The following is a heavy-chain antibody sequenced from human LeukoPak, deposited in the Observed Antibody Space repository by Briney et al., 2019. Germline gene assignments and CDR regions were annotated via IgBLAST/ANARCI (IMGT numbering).Heavy chain of an antibody. CDR3: ARDRPITVTTPFDY. Sequence: PGGSLRLSCAASGFTFSSYSMNWVRQAPGKGLEWVSSISSSSSYIYYADSVKGRFTISRDNAKNSLYLQMNSLRAEDTAVYYCARDRPITVTTPFDYWGQGTLATVSS. CDR1: GFTFSSYS. J-gene: IGHJ4*02. V-gene: IGHV3-21*01. CDR2: ISSSSSYI. D-gene: IGHD4-17*01.